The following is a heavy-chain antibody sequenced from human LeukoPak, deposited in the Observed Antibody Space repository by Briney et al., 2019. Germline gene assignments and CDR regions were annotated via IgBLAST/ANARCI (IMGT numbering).Heavy chain of an antibody. J-gene: IGHJ4*02. D-gene: IGHD2-15*01. CDR1: GGSIINSNW. CDR2: IDHSGST. Sequence: PSETLSLTCAVSGGSIINSNWWSWVRQPPGKGLEWIGEIDHSGSTSYNPSLKSRVTMSVDRSQNQFSLRLSTVTAADTAVYYCARGWVAHYFDYWGQGTLVTVSS. V-gene: IGHV4-4*02. CDR3: ARGWVAHYFDY.